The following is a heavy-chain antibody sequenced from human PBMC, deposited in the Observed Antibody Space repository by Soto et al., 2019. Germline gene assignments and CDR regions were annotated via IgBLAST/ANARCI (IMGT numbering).Heavy chain of an antibody. V-gene: IGHV4-39*01. CDR1: GGSISSSSYY. J-gene: IGHJ3*02. CDR3: ARLPAYCGGDCYFRAFDI. CDR2: IYYSGST. Sequence: PSETLSLTCTVSGGSISSSSYYWGWIRQPPGKWLEWIGSIYYSGSTYYNPSLKSRVTISVDTSKNQFSLKLSSVTAADTAVYYCARLPAYCGGDCYFRAFDIWGQGTMVTVSS. D-gene: IGHD2-21*02.